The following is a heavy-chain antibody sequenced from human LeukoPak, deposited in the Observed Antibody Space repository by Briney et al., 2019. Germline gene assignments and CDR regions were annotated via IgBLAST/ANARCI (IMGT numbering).Heavy chain of an antibody. CDR3: ASFGYSSGWSIDY. V-gene: IGHV4-61*01. Sequence: SETLSLTCTVSGGCVSSGSYYCSWIRQPPAKSLEWIGYIYYSGSTNYNPSLKSRVTISVDTSKNQFSLKLSSVTAADTAVYYCASFGYSSGWSIDYWGQGSLVTVSS. J-gene: IGHJ4*02. CDR1: GGCVSSGSYY. CDR2: IYYSGST. D-gene: IGHD6-19*01.